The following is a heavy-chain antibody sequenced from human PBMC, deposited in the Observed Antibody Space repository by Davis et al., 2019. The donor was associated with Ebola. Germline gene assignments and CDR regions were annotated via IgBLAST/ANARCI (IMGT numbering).Heavy chain of an antibody. D-gene: IGHD3-9*01. CDR1: GFTFSSYA. CDR3: AKDKEVLRYFDWLPPFDY. J-gene: IGHJ4*02. Sequence: GESLKISCAASGFTFSSYAMNWVRQAPGKGLEWVSVISGSGGSTYYADSVKGRFTISRDNSKNTLYLQMNSLRAEDTAVYYCAKDKEVLRYFDWLPPFDYWGQGTLVTVSS. CDR2: ISGSGGST. V-gene: IGHV3-23*01.